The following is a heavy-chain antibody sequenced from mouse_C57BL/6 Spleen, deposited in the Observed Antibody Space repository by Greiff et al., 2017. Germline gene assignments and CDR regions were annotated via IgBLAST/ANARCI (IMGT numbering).Heavy chain of an antibody. CDR2: IHPNRGST. CDR3: ASSAYYGNLYAMDY. CDR1: GYTFTSYW. V-gene: IGHV1-64*01. D-gene: IGHD2-10*01. J-gene: IGHJ4*01. Sequence: QVQLQQPGAELVKPGASVKLSCKASGYTFTSYWMHWVKQRPGQGLEWIGMIHPNRGSTNYNEKFKSKATLTVDKSSSTAYMQLSSLTSEDSAVYYCASSAYYGNLYAMDYWGQGTSVTVSS.